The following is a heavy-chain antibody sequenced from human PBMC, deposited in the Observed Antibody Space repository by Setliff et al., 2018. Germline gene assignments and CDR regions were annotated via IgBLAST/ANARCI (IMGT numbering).Heavy chain of an antibody. CDR3: ARHSSRPY. CDR1: GGSISGHY. J-gene: IGHJ4*02. V-gene: IGHV4-34*01. CDR2: INHSGST. Sequence: SETLSLTCTVSGGSISGHYWSWIRQPPGKGLEWIGEINHSGSTNYNPSLKSRVTISVDTSKNQFSLKLSSVTAADTAVYYCARHSSRPYWGQGTLVTVSS.